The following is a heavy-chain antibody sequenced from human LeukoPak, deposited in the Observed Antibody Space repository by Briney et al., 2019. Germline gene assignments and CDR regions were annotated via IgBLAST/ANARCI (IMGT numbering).Heavy chain of an antibody. D-gene: IGHD6-13*01. CDR3: ARVYSSSSVYFDL. V-gene: IGHV3-11*04. CDR1: GFTFSDYY. CDR2: ISSSGSTI. Sequence: PGGSLRLSCAASGFTFSDYYMSWIRQAPGKGLEWVSYISSSGSTIYYADPVKGRFTISRDNDKNSLYLQMNSLRAEDTAVYYCARVYSSSSVYFDLWGRGTLVTVSS. J-gene: IGHJ2*01.